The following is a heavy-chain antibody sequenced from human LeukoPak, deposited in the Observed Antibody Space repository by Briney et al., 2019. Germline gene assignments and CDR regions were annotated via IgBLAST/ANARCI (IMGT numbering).Heavy chain of an antibody. Sequence: GGSLRLSCAASGFTFSSYSMNWVRQAPGKGLEWVSSISSSSSYIYYADSVKGRFTTSRGNAKNSLYLQMNSLRAEDTAVYYCARKQVAAAWYTADAFHIWGQGTIVTVSS. D-gene: IGHD6-13*01. CDR2: ISSSSSYI. V-gene: IGHV3-21*01. CDR1: GFTFSSYS. J-gene: IGHJ3*02. CDR3: ARKQVAAAWYTADAFHI.